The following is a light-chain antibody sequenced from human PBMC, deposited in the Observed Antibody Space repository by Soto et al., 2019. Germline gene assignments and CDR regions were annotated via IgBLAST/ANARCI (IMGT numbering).Light chain of an antibody. J-gene: IGLJ1*01. CDR2: EVS. Sequence: QSALAQPPSASGSPGQSVTISCAGTINDVGGYNFVSWYQQHPGKAPKLMIFEVSKRPSGVPDRFSGSKSGNTASLTVSGLQAEDEADYYCSLYAGNNIFSVFGTGTKVTVL. V-gene: IGLV2-8*01. CDR3: SLYAGNNIFSV. CDR1: INDVGGYNF.